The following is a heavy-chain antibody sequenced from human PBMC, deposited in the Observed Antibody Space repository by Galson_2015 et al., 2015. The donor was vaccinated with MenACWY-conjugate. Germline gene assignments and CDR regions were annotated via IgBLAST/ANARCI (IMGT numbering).Heavy chain of an antibody. CDR3: AIHSSSWYYYYLDV. J-gene: IGHJ6*03. D-gene: IGHD6-13*01. CDR2: ISGSTTGT. Sequence: SLRLSCAASGFTFSTYGMTWVRQGPGKGLEWVSAISGSTTGTFYADSVKGRFTISRDNSRNTLYLQMNSLRAEDTAVYYCAIHSSSWYYYYLDVWGNGTTVTVSS. V-gene: IGHV3-23*01. CDR1: GFTFSTYG.